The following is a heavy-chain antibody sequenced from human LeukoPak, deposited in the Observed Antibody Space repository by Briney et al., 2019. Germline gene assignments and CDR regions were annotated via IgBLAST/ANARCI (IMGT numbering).Heavy chain of an antibody. J-gene: IGHJ3*02. CDR1: GGSISSYY. CDR3: ARVATGGYYYDSSGYYSPSDAFDI. V-gene: IGHV4-4*07. D-gene: IGHD3-22*01. Sequence: SETLSLTCTVSGGSISSYYWSWIRQPAGKGLEWIRRIYTSGSTNYNPSLKSRVTMSVDTSKNQFSLKLSSVTAADTAVYYCARVATGGYYYDSSGYYSPSDAFDIWGQGTMVTVSS. CDR2: IYTSGST.